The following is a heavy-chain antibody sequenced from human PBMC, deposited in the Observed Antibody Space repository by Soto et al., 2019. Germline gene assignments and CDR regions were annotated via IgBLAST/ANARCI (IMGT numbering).Heavy chain of an antibody. CDR1: GFTFSSYS. Sequence: NPGGSLRLSCASSGFTFSSYSMNWVRQAPGKGLEWVSSISSSSSYIYYADSVKGRFTISRDNAKNSLYLQMNSLRAEDTAVYYCARDLSEVQLWPQGPGYWGQGTLVTVSS. CDR3: ARDLSEVQLWPQGPGY. V-gene: IGHV3-21*01. D-gene: IGHD5-18*01. CDR2: ISSSSSYI. J-gene: IGHJ4*02.